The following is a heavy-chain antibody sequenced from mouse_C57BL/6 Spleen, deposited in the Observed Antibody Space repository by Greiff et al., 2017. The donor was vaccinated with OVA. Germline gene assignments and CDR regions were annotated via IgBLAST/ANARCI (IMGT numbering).Heavy chain of an antibody. CDR2: INPNNGGT. J-gene: IGHJ2*01. CDR1: GYTFTDYN. CDR3: ARNYYGSRTDYFDY. V-gene: IGHV1-18*01. Sequence: EVQLQQSGPELVKPGASVKIPCKASGYTFTDYNMDWVKQSHGKSLEWIGDINPNNGGTIYNQKFKGKATLTVDKSSSTAYMELRSLTSEDTAVYYCARNYYGSRTDYFDYWGQGTTLTVSS. D-gene: IGHD1-1*01.